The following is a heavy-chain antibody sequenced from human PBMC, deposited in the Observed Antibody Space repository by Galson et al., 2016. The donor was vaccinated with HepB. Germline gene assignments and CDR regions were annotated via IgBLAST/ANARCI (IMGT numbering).Heavy chain of an antibody. CDR3: ARQYNFWSGYSKSYYGMDV. D-gene: IGHD3-3*01. CDR2: IYPGDSEI. CDR1: GYSFPYYW. Sequence: QSGAEVKKAGESLKISCKASGYSFPYYWIGWVRQKPGKGLEWMGIIYPGDSEIRYSPSFQGQVTMSVDKSISTAFLQWSSLKASDTAMYYCARQYNFWSGYSKSYYGMDVWGQGTTVTVSS. J-gene: IGHJ6*02. V-gene: IGHV5-51*01.